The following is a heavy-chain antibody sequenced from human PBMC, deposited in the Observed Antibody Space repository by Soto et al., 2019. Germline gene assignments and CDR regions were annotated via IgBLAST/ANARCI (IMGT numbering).Heavy chain of an antibody. CDR3: ARHYSSSGPASFDY. J-gene: IGHJ4*02. Sequence: NPSETLSLTCTVSGGSISSYYWSWIRQPPGKGLEWIGYIYYSGSTNYNPSLKSRVTISVDTSKNQFSPKLSSVTAADTAVYYCARHYSSSGPASFDYWGQGTLVTVSS. V-gene: IGHV4-59*08. CDR2: IYYSGST. D-gene: IGHD6-13*01. CDR1: GGSISSYY.